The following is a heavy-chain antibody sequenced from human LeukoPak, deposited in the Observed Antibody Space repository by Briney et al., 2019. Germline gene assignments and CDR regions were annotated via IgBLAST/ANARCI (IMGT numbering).Heavy chain of an antibody. CDR2: IKSKLDGGTT. CDR1: GFTFSNAW. D-gene: IGHD2-2*01. J-gene: IGHJ5*02. Sequence: GGSLRLSCAASGFTFSNAWMNWVRQAPGKGLEWVGRIKSKLDGGTTDYAAPVKGRFTISRDDSKNTLYLQMRSLKTEDTAVYFCTTDGIYCSGTRCDGGWFDPWGQGTLVTVSS. V-gene: IGHV3-15*01. CDR3: TTDGIYCSGTRCDGGWFDP.